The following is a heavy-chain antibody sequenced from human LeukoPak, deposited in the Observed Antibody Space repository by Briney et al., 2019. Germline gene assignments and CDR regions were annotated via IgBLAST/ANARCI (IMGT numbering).Heavy chain of an antibody. J-gene: IGHJ4*02. V-gene: IGHV3-23*01. D-gene: IGHD6-13*01. CDR1: GFTFSNYA. CDR3: AKRRYVSSWYNFDY. Sequence: GGSLRLSCAVSGFTFSNYAMSWVRQAPGTGPEWVAAISGREGGGGSYYSDSVKGRFTISRDNSKNTLFLQMNSLRVEDTAVYYCAKRRYVSSWYNFDYWGQGALVTVSS. CDR2: ISGREGGGGS.